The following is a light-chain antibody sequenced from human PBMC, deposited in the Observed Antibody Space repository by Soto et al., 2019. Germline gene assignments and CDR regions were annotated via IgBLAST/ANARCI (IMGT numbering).Light chain of an antibody. J-gene: IGLJ1*01. CDR1: SSHVGGYNY. CDR2: DVS. Sequence: QSALTQPRSVSGSPGQSVTISCTGTSSHVGGYNYVSRYQQHPGKAPKIMIYDVSKRPSGVPDRFSGSKSGNTASLTISGLQAEDEADYYCCSYAGSYTLGVFGAGTKLT. V-gene: IGLV2-11*01. CDR3: CSYAGSYTLGV.